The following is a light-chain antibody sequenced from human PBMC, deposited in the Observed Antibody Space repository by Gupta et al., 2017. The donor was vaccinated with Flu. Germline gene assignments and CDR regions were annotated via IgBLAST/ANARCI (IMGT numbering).Light chain of an antibody. J-gene: IGKJ2*03. CDR2: DAS. Sequence: DIQMTQSPSSLSASVGDRVTITCQASQDISNYLNWYQQKPGKAPKLLIYDASKLETGVPSRFSGSGSGTDFTFTISSLQPEDIATYYCQQYDNLPPGFGQGTKLEIK. CDR3: QQYDNLPPG. CDR1: QDISNY. V-gene: IGKV1-33*01.